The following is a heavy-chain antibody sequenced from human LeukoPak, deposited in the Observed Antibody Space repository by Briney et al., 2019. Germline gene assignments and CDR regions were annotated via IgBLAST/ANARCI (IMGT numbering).Heavy chain of an antibody. J-gene: IGHJ5*02. Sequence: ASVKVSCKASGYSFIGYYMHWVRQAPGQGLEWMGCINPNSGGTNYAQKFQGRVTMTRDTSISTAYMELSRLTSDDTAVYYCAREGGIVAVQAANWFDPWGQGTLITVSS. V-gene: IGHV1-2*02. CDR1: GYSFIGYY. D-gene: IGHD2-2*01. CDR2: INPNSGGT. CDR3: AREGGIVAVQAANWFDP.